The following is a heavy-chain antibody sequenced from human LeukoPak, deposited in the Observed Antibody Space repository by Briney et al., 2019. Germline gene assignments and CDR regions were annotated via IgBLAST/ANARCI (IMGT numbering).Heavy chain of an antibody. CDR2: ISAYNGNT. V-gene: IGHV1-18*01. J-gene: IGHJ2*01. CDR3: ARDSGVAYYYDSSGPNWYFDL. CDR1: GYTFTSYG. D-gene: IGHD3-22*01. Sequence: ASVKVSCKASGYTFTSYGISWVRQAPGQGLEWMGWISAYNGNTNYAQKLQGGVTMTTDTSTSTAYMELRSLRSDDTAVYYCARDSGVAYYYDSSGPNWYFDLWGRGTLVTVSS.